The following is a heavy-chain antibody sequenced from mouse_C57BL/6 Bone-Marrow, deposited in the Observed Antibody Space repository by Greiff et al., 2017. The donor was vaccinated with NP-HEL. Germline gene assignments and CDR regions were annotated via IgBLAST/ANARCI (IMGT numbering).Heavy chain of an antibody. Sequence: VQLQQSGPGLVQPSQSLSITCTVSGFSLTSYGVHWVRQSPGKGLEWLGVIWSGGSTDYNAAFISRLSISKDNSKSQVFFKMDSLQADDTAIYYCASRKTAQASWFAYWGQGTLVTVSA. CDR1: GFSLTSYG. V-gene: IGHV2-2*01. J-gene: IGHJ3*01. D-gene: IGHD3-2*02. CDR3: ASRKTAQASWFAY. CDR2: IWSGGST.